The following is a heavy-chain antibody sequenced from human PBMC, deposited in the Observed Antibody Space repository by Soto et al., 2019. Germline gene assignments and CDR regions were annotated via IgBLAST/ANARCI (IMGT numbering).Heavy chain of an antibody. V-gene: IGHV4-39*01. D-gene: IGHD2-15*01. Sequence: SETLSLTCTVSGGSISSSSYYWGWIRQPPGKGLEWIGSIYYSGSTYYNPSHKSRVTISVDTSKNQFSLKLSSVTAADTAVYYCARHLSREDIVVVVAATTYYDYWGQGTLVTVSS. CDR1: GGSISSSSYY. J-gene: IGHJ4*02. CDR2: IYYSGST. CDR3: ARHLSREDIVVVVAATTYYDY.